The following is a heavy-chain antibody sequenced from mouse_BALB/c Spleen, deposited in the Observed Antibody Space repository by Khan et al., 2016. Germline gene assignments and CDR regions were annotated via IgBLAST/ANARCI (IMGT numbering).Heavy chain of an antibody. Sequence: EVQLQESGPGLVKPSQSLSLTCTVTGYSITSDYAWNWIRQFPGNKLEWMGYISYSGSTSYNPSLKSRISITRDTSKNQFFLQLNSVTTEDTATXYCASERFFAYWGQGTLVTVSA. J-gene: IGHJ3*01. V-gene: IGHV3-2*02. CDR3: ASERFFAY. CDR1: GYSITSDYA. CDR2: ISYSGST.